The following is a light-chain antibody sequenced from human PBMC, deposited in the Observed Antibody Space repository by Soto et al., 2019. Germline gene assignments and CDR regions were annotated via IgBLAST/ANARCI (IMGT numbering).Light chain of an antibody. CDR3: SSYTSSSTRV. V-gene: IGLV2-14*02. J-gene: IGLJ1*01. CDR1: SSDVGSYNL. CDR2: EVS. Sequence: QSALTQPASVSGSPGQSITISCTGTSSDVGSYNLVSWYQQHPGKAPKLMIYEVSNRPSGVSNRFSGSKSGNTASLTISGLQAEDEADYSCSSYTSSSTRVFGTGTKLTVL.